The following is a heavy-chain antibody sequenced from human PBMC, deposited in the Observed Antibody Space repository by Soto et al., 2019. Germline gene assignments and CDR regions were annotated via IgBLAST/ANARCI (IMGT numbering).Heavy chain of an antibody. CDR2: INPNSGGT. V-gene: IGHV1-2*02. Sequence: ASVKVSCKASGGTFSSYAISWVRQAPGQGLEWMGGINPNSGGTNYAQKFQGRATMTRDTSISTAYMELSRLRSDDTAVYYCARGPYYYDSSGPPSASWGQGTLVTVSS. D-gene: IGHD3-22*01. J-gene: IGHJ5*02. CDR3: ARGPYYYDSSGPPSAS. CDR1: GGTFSSYA.